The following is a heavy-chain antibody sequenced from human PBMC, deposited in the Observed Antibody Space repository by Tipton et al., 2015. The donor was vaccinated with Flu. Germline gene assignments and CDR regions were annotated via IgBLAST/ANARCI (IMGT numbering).Heavy chain of an antibody. V-gene: IGHV4-38-2*02. CDR2: IYHSGST. J-gene: IGHJ4*02. D-gene: IGHD2-15*01. CDR3: ARDYCSGGICYPDY. CDR1: GYSISSGYY. Sequence: LRLSCTVSGYSISSGYYWGWIRQPPGKGLEWIGSIYHSGSTYYNPSLKSRVTISVDTSKNQFSLRLNSVTATDTAMYYCARDYCSGGICYPDYWGQGTLVTVSS.